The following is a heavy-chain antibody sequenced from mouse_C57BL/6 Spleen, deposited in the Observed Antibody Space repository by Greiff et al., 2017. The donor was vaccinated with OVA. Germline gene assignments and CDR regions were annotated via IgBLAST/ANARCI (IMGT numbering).Heavy chain of an antibody. D-gene: IGHD1-1*01. J-gene: IGHJ1*03. CDR2: IDPSDSYT. Sequence: QVQLQQPGAELVMPGASVKLSCKASGYTFTSYWMHWVKQRPGQGLEWIGEIDPSDSYTNYNQKFKGKSTLTVDKSSSTAYMQLSSLTSEDSAVYYCAAYGSSYGYFEVWGTGTTVTVSS. V-gene: IGHV1-69*01. CDR3: AAYGSSYGYFEV. CDR1: GYTFTSYW.